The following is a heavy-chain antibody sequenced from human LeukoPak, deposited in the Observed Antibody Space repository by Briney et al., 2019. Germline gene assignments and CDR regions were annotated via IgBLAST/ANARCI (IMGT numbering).Heavy chain of an antibody. CDR2: ISSSSSYI. CDR1: GSTFSSYS. CDR3: ARDRGYCSGGSCYSVPGY. V-gene: IGHV3-21*01. Sequence: PGGSLRLSCAASGSTFSSYSMNWVRQAPGKGLEWVSSISSSSSYIYYADSVKGRFTISRDNAKNSLYLQMNTLRAEDTAVYYCARDRGYCSGGSCYSVPGYWGQGTLVTVSS. D-gene: IGHD2-15*01. J-gene: IGHJ4*02.